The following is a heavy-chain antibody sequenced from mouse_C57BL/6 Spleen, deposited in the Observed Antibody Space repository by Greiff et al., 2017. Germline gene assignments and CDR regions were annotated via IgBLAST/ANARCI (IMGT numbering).Heavy chain of an antibody. V-gene: IGHV14-4*01. Sequence: VQLQQSGAELVRPGASVKLSCTASGFNIKDDYMHWVKQRPEQGLEWIGWIDPENGDTEYASKFQGKATITADTSSNTAYLQLSSLTYEDTAVYYCTTRGSSGTGAMDYWGQGTSVTVSS. CDR2: IDPENGDT. D-gene: IGHD1-1*01. CDR3: TTRGSSGTGAMDY. J-gene: IGHJ4*01. CDR1: GFNIKDDY.